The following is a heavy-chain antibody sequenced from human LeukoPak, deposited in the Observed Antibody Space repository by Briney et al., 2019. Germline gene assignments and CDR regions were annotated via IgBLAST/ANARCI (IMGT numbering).Heavy chain of an antibody. V-gene: IGHV3-23*01. D-gene: IGHD2-21*01. Sequence: GRSLRLSCAASGSTFSSYNMNSVRQAPGKWLEWVSAIRGGGGSTYYADCVKGRFTIHRENYKNTLYPQMNSLRAEDGCVLFCAKAPLSSCRGAYCYPVDSWGKGTLVTVS. CDR3: AKAPLSSCRGAYCYPVDS. CDR1: GSTFSSYN. J-gene: IGHJ4*02. CDR2: IRGGGGST.